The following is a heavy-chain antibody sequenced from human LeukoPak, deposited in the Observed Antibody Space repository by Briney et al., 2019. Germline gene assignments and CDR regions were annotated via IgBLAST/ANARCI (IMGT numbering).Heavy chain of an antibody. J-gene: IGHJ4*02. Sequence: GGSLRLSCAASGFTFSSYSMNWVRQAPGKGLEWVSYITSSSNSIYYADSVKGRFTISRDNAKNSLFLQMNSLRDEDTAVYYCARSRTAMVPFDCWGQGTLVTVS. V-gene: IGHV3-48*02. D-gene: IGHD5-18*01. CDR1: GFTFSSYS. CDR3: ARSRTAMVPFDC. CDR2: ITSSSNSI.